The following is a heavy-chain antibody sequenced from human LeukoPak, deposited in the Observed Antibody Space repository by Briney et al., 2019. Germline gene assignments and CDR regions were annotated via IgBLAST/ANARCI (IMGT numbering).Heavy chain of an antibody. Sequence: GGSLRLSCAASGFTFSSYAMHWVRQAPGKGLEWVAVISYDGSNKYYADSVKGRFTISRDNSKNTLYLQMNSLRGEDTAVYYCAKDWARFDCWGQGTLVTVSS. CDR3: AKDWARFDC. V-gene: IGHV3-30*04. CDR2: ISYDGSNK. CDR1: GFTFSSYA. D-gene: IGHD6-6*01. J-gene: IGHJ4*02.